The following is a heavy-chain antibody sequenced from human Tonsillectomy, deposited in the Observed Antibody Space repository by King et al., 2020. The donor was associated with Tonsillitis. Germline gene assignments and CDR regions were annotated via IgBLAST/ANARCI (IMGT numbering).Heavy chain of an antibody. D-gene: IGHD1-26*01. CDR2: IKPRDGKT. Sequence: QLVQSGGEVETPGASVRVSCQASGYTFTSYDIHWVRQGPGEGLEWEGIIKPRDGKTRYAQDFLGRVSMSRETSTSTAYLDLSSLRSEDTAVYYCAIDQGLGATTTDLWGQGTLVTVSS. CDR3: AIDQGLGATTTDL. J-gene: IGHJ5*02. CDR1: GYTFTSYD. V-gene: IGHV1-46*01.